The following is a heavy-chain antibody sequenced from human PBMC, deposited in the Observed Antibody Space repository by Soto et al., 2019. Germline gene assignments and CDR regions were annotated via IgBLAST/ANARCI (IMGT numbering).Heavy chain of an antibody. D-gene: IGHD6-6*01. CDR2: VNPNGGST. CDR3: ARGLASGDY. CDR1: GYTSTNFY. V-gene: IGHV1-46*01. J-gene: IGHJ4*02. Sequence: QVQLVQSGAEVTEPGASVKISCKGSGYTSTNFYIHWVRQAPGQGLEWMGIVNPNGGSTNYAQNFEGRITISRDTSTSTVYTDLSSLRSEDTAGYYCARGLASGDYWGQGTLVTVSS.